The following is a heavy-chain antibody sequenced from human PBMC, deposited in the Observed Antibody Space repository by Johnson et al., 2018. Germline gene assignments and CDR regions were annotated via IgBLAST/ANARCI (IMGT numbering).Heavy chain of an antibody. CDR2: MTGNSGRT. J-gene: IGHJ5*02. D-gene: IGHD3-22*01. Sequence: VQLVESGGGLVQXGGSXRLXCAASGFTFTTYAMNWVRQAPGKGLEWVSSMTGNSGRTSYTDSVKGRFTISRDNSKNTLYLQMSSLRAEDTAIYYCAKDRDYDDSSSFDPWGQGTLVTVSS. CDR1: GFTFTTYA. V-gene: IGHV3-23*04. CDR3: AKDRDYDDSSSFDP.